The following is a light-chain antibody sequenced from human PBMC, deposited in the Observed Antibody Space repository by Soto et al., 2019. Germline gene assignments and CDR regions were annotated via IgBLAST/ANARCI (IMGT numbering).Light chain of an antibody. V-gene: IGLV2-14*01. J-gene: IGLJ1*01. CDR2: EVS. Sequence: SALTQPASVSGSPGQSITISCIGTSXDVGAYNYVSWYQQLPGKAPKLMIYEVSNRPSGISNRFSGSKSGNTASLTISGLQTEDEADYYCNSRASGTTYVFGTGTKVIIL. CDR1: SXDVGAYNY. CDR3: NSRASGTTYV.